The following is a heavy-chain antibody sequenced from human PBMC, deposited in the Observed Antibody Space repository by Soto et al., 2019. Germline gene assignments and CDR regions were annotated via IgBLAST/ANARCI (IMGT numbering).Heavy chain of an antibody. V-gene: IGHV1-18*01. D-gene: IGHD6-13*01. CDR2: ISAYNGNT. J-gene: IGHJ5*02. Sequence: ASVKVSCKASGYTFTSYGISWVRQAPGQGLEWMGWISAYNGNTNYAQKLQGRVTMTTDTSTSTAYMELRSLRSDDTAVYYCARDPRIAAAGTIWNWFDPWGQGTLVTSPQ. CDR1: GYTFTSYG. CDR3: ARDPRIAAAGTIWNWFDP.